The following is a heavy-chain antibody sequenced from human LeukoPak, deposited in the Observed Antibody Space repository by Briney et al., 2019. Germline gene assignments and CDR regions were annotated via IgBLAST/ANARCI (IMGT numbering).Heavy chain of an antibody. CDR1: LWTFTSYG. V-gene: IGHV1-18*01. CDR2: ISAYNRNT. D-gene: IGHD6-13*01. CDR3: VIDTLDSSSWYNDYFDY. J-gene: IGHJ4*02. Sequence: ASVKVSCKASLWTFTSYGINSGRQAPGQGLEWMGWISAYNRNTNYAQKLQGRVTMTTDTSTSTAYMELRSLRSDDTAVYYCVIDTLDSSSWYNDYFDYWGQGTLVTVSS.